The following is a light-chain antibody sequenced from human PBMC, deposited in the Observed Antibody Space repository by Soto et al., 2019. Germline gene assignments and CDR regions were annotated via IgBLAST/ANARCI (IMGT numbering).Light chain of an antibody. CDR2: VAS. CDR3: QQYNNWPLT. CDR1: QSVSSN. Sequence: EIVMTQAPATLSVSPGERATLSCRASQSVSSNLAWYQQKPGQAPRLLIYVASTRATGLPARFSGSGSGTEFTLTIRRLQSEDFAVYYWQQYNNWPLTFGGGTKVEIK. J-gene: IGKJ4*01. V-gene: IGKV3-15*01.